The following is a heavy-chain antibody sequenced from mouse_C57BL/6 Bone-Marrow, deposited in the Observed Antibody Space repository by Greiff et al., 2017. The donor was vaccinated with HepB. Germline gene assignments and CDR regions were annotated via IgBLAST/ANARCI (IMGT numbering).Heavy chain of an antibody. CDR3: ARTGWYYGSSLYWYFDV. CDR2: INPNNGGT. J-gene: IGHJ1*03. D-gene: IGHD1-1*01. CDR1: GYTFTDYY. Sequence: EVQLQQSGPELVKPGASVKISCKASGYTFTDYYMNWVKQSHGKSLEWIGDINPNNGGTSYNQKFKGKATLTVDKSSSTAYMELRSLTSEDSAVYYCARTGWYYGSSLYWYFDVWGTGTTVTVSS. V-gene: IGHV1-26*01.